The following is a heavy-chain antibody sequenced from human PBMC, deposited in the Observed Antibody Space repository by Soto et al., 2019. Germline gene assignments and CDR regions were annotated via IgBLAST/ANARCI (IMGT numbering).Heavy chain of an antibody. V-gene: IGHV3-33*01. CDR3: ARDSSNDKYCTNGVCYFDY. CDR2: IWYDGSNK. CDR1: GFTFSSYG. J-gene: IGHJ4*02. D-gene: IGHD2-8*01. Sequence: PGGSLRLSCAASGFTFSSYGMHWVRQAPGKGLEWVAVIWYDGSNKYYADSVKGRFTISRDNSKNTLYLQMNSLRAEDTAVYYCARDSSNDKYCTNGVCYFDYWGQGTLVTVSS.